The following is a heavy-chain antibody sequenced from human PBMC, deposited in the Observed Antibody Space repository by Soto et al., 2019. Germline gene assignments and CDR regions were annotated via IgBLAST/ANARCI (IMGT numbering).Heavy chain of an antibody. Sequence: GGSLRLSCAVSGFTFSAYWMHWVRQVPGKGLTWVSRISDDGSTATYADSVKGRFVISRDNAKNSLYLEMNTLRVDDSGLYYCARGPRVSSTGTGAHWGRGTLVTASS. CDR1: GFTFSAYW. CDR3: ARGPRVSSTGTGAH. J-gene: IGHJ4*02. V-gene: IGHV3-74*01. CDR2: ISDDGSTA. D-gene: IGHD1-1*01.